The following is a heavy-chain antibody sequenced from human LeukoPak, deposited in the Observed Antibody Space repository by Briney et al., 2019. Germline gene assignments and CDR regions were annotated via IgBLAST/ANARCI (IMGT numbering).Heavy chain of an antibody. CDR3: ARITATFNV. CDR2: INHSGST. J-gene: IGHJ6*04. D-gene: IGHD1-14*01. V-gene: IGHV4-34*01. CDR1: GGSFNTYS. Sequence: SETLSLTCAVYGGSFNTYSWTWIRQPPGKGLEWIGEINHSGSTNYNPSLKSRVTMSVDTSKSQFSLKLSSVTAADTAVYYCARITATFNVWGKGTTVTVSS.